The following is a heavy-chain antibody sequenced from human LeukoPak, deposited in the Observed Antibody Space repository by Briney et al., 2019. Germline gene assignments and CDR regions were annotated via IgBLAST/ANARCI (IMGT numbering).Heavy chain of an antibody. CDR1: GGSLSGLS. Sequence: PSETLSLTCAVNGGSLSGLSWNWVRQSPGKGLEWIGEINENGRTDYNPSLKNRVTISVDTSKNQFSLKLTSVTAADTAEYFCGNRPDMSCRGGYCHVIDYWGQGTLVTVSS. J-gene: IGHJ4*02. CDR3: GNRPDMSCRGGYCHVIDY. D-gene: IGHD2-21*02. CDR2: INENGRT. V-gene: IGHV4-34*01.